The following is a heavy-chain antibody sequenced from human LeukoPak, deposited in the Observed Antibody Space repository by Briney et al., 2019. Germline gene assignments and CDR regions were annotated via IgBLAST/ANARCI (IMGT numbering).Heavy chain of an antibody. J-gene: IGHJ6*03. CDR2: INPNSGGT. CDR1: GYTFTGYY. V-gene: IGHV1-2*02. CDR3: ATVRSYYYYMDV. Sequence: ASVKVSCKASGYTFTGYYMHWVRQAPGQGLEWMGWINPNSGGTNYAQKFQGRVTMTRDTSISTAYMELSRLRSEDTAVYYCATVRSYYYYMDVWGKGTTVTVSS.